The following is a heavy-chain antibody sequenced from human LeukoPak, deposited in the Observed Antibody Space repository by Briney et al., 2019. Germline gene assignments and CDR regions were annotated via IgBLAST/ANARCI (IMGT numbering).Heavy chain of an antibody. CDR2: ISAYNGNT. V-gene: IGHV1-18*01. CDR1: GYTFTSYG. J-gene: IGHJ4*02. D-gene: IGHD3-22*01. Sequence: ASVKVSCKASGYTFTSYGISWVRQAPGQGREWMGWISAYNGNTNYAQKLQGRVTMTTDTSTSTAYMELRSLRSDDTAVYYCARWAYYYDSSGRNGNFDYWGQGTLVTVSS. CDR3: ARWAYYYDSSGRNGNFDY.